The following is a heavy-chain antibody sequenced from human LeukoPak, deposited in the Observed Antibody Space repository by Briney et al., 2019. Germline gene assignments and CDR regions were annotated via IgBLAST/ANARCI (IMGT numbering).Heavy chain of an antibody. J-gene: IGHJ4*02. CDR2: IWYDGSNK. Sequence: GGSLRLSCAASGFTFSSYGMHWVRQAPGRGLDWGAVIWYDGSNKYYADSVKGRFTISRDNSQNTIYLQTNTLRTEDTAIYYCAKERHSNGYGSYLDSWGQRTPVTVSS. CDR1: GFTFSSYG. D-gene: IGHD5-12*01. CDR3: AKERHSNGYGSYLDS. V-gene: IGHV3-30*02.